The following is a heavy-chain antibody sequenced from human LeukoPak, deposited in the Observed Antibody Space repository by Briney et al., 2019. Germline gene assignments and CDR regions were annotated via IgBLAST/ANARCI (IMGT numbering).Heavy chain of an antibody. J-gene: IGHJ3*02. Sequence: SETLSLTCTVSGGSISSSSYYWGWIRQPPGKGLEWIGSIYYSGSTYYNPSLKSRVTISVDTSENQFSLKLSSVTAADTAVYYCARSRSNAFDIWGQGTMVTVSS. CDR2: IYYSGST. CDR1: GGSISSSSYY. D-gene: IGHD1-26*01. V-gene: IGHV4-39*01. CDR3: ARSRSNAFDI.